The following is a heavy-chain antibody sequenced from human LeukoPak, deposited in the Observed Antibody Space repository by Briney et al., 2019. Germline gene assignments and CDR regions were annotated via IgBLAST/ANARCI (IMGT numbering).Heavy chain of an antibody. CDR3: ARGDSYPTY. V-gene: IGHV3-48*03. Sequence: GGSLRLSCAASGFTFSNYEMNWVRQAPGRGPEWVSYINSGGTTIYYADSVKGRFTISRDNAKNSLYLQMNSLRAEDTAVYYCARGDSYPTYWGQGTLATVSS. CDR1: GFTFSNYE. D-gene: IGHD5-24*01. J-gene: IGHJ4*02. CDR2: INSGGTTI.